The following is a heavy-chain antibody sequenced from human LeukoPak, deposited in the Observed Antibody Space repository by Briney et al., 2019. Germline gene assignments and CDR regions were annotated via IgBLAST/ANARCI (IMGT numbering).Heavy chain of an antibody. Sequence: SGGSLRLSCAASGFTFSSYAMHWVRQAPGKGLEWVAVISYDGSNKYYADSVKGRSTISRDNSKNTLYLQMNSLRAEDTAVYYCAIPFSSTLIDYWGQGTLVTVSS. D-gene: IGHD2-2*01. CDR3: AIPFSSTLIDY. CDR1: GFTFSSYA. V-gene: IGHV3-30-3*01. J-gene: IGHJ4*02. CDR2: ISYDGSNK.